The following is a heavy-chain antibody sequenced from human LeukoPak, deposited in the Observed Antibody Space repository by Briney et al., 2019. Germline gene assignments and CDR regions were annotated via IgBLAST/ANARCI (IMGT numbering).Heavy chain of an antibody. CDR1: GGSISSYY. J-gene: IGHJ5*02. V-gene: IGHV4-59*01. CDR2: VYYTGST. CDR3: AIGSIPENWFDP. Sequence: SETLSLTCTVSGGSISSYYWSWIRQPPGKGLEWIGYVYYTGSTNYNPSLKSRVSISVDTSKNQFSLRLSSVTAADTALYYCAIGSIPENWFDPWGQGTLVTVSS.